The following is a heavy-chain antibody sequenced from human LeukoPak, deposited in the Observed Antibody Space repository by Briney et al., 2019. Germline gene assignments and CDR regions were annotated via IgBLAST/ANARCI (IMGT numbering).Heavy chain of an antibody. V-gene: IGHV4-34*01. CDR2: INHSGST. D-gene: IGHD3-22*01. CDR3: ARVEAYDSSP. CDR1: GGSFSGYY. J-gene: IGHJ5*02. Sequence: SETLSLTCAVYGGSFSGYYWSWIRQPPGKRLEWIGEINHSGSTNYNPSLKSRVTISVDKSKNQFSLKLSSVTAADTAVYYCARVEAYDSSPWGQGTLVTVSS.